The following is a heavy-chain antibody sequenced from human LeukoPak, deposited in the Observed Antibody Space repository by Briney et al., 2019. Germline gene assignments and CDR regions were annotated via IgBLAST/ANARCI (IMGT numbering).Heavy chain of an antibody. J-gene: IGHJ5*02. D-gene: IGHD2-15*01. CDR1: GFSLSIYD. V-gene: IGHV3-21*01. CDR3: ARERSYCSGATCSLDL. CDR2: TGLSSSYI. Sequence: PGGPLRLSCAASGFSLSIYDMVWVRQAPGKGLEWIASTGLSSSYIGYADSVKGRFTISRDNGENSVYLQMNSLRAEDTAVYFCARERSYCSGATCSLDLWGQGTLVTVSS.